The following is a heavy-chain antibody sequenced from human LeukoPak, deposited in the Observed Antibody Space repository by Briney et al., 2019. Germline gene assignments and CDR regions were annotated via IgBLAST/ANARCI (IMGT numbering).Heavy chain of an antibody. J-gene: IGHJ6*02. CDR1: GYTFTGYY. V-gene: IGHV1-2*04. CDR3: ARDLGGATGYGYYYGMDV. CDR2: INPNSGGT. Sequence: EASVKVSCKASGYTFTGYYMHWVRQAPGQGLEWMGWINPNSGGTNYAQKFQGWVTMTRDTSISTAYMELSRLRSDDTAVYYCARDLGGATGYGYYYGMDVWGQGTTVTVSS. D-gene: IGHD5-18*01.